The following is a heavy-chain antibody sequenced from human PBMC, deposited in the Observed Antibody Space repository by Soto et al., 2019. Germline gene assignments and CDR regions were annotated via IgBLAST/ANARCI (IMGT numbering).Heavy chain of an antibody. CDR3: AREGRSAAPQAGFDL. Sequence: SDTLSLTCTVSGSSLRTGSDYLRWLRQHPVKGLEWIGHIFYSGNTHYSPSLESRVTISVDTSKNQFSIKLTSVTVADTAVYYCAREGRSAAPQAGFDLWGQGTLVTVSS. CDR2: IFYSGNT. V-gene: IGHV4-31*03. D-gene: IGHD3-10*01. CDR1: GSSLRTGSDY. J-gene: IGHJ4*02.